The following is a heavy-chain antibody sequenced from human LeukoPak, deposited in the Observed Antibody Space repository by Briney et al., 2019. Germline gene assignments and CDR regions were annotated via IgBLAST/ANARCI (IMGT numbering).Heavy chain of an antibody. CDR2: ISGSGGST. D-gene: IGHD3-3*01. CDR1: GFTFSSYA. CDR3: AKDSAIFGVVIIPLDY. V-gene: IGHV3-23*01. J-gene: IGHJ4*02. Sequence: GGSLRLSCAASGFTFSSYAMSWVRQAPGKGLEWVSAISGSGGSTYYADSVKGRFTISRDNSKNTLYLQMNSLRAEDTAVYYCAKDSAIFGVVIIPLDYWDQGTLVTASS.